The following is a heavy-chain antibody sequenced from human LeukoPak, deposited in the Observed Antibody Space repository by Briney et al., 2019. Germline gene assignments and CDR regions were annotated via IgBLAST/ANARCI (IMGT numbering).Heavy chain of an antibody. CDR3: ARDLGGYCSSTSCPSDY. D-gene: IGHD2-2*03. V-gene: IGHV3-30-3*01. Sequence: GGSLRLSCAASGFTFSTYAMHWVRQAPGKGLEWVAAISSEGSNKDYADSVKGRFTISRDNSKNTLYLQLNSLRAEDTAVYYCARDLGGYCSSTSCPSDYWGQGTLVSVSS. CDR2: ISSEGSNK. CDR1: GFTFSTYA. J-gene: IGHJ4*02.